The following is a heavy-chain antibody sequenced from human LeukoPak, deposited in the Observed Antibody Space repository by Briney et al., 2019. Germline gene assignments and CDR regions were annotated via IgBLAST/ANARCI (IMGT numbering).Heavy chain of an antibody. CDR2: ISSSGSTI. V-gene: IGHV3-48*04. CDR3: AELGITMIGGV. D-gene: IGHD3-10*02. J-gene: IGHJ6*04. CDR1: GFTFSTYS. Sequence: GGSLRLSCAASGFTFSTYSMNWVRQAPGKGLEWVSYISSSGSTIYYADSVKGRFTISRDNAKSSLYLQMNSLRAEDTAVYYCAELGITMIGGVWGKGTTVTISS.